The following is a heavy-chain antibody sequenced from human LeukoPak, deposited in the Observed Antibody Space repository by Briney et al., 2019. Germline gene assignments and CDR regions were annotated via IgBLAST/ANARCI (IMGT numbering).Heavy chain of an antibody. CDR2: MNPNSGNT. CDR1: GYTFTSYD. Sequence: LWASVKVSCKASGYTFTSYDINWVRQATGQGLEWMGWMNPNSGNTGYAQKFQGRVTMTRDMSTSTVYMELSSLRSEDTAVYYCARDLSENLVTMIVVVTLDYWGQGTLVTVSS. V-gene: IGHV1-8*02. CDR3: ARDLSENLVTMIVVVTLDY. D-gene: IGHD3-22*01. J-gene: IGHJ4*02.